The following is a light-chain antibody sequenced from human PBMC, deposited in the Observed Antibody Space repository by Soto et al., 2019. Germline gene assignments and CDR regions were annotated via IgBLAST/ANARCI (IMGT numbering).Light chain of an antibody. Sequence: DIVMTQSPLSLPVTPGEPASISCRSSQSLLHRNGYNYLDWYLQKPGQSPQLXIYLGSNRASGVPDRFSGSGSGTDFTLKINRVEAEDVGVYYCMQALQTPLTFGGGTKVDIK. CDR1: QSLLHRNGYNY. J-gene: IGKJ4*01. CDR2: LGS. V-gene: IGKV2-28*01. CDR3: MQALQTPLT.